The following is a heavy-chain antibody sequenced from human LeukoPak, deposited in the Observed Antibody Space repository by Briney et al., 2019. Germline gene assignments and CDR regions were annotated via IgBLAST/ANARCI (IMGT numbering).Heavy chain of an antibody. V-gene: IGHV3-7*01. J-gene: IGHJ5*02. Sequence: PRGSLRLSCAAPGFTFNSYWLSCVRPAPGAGLEWGAIIKQDGSEKSNVDSVKGRFTLSRDNAKNSLYLQMNSLRAEDTAVYYCASVREWQLQNAPFDHWGQGTLVTVSS. D-gene: IGHD1-26*01. CDR3: ASVREWQLQNAPFDH. CDR2: IKQDGSEK. CDR1: GFTFNSYW.